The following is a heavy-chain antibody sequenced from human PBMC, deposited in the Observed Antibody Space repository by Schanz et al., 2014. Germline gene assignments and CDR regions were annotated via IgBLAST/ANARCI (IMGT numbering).Heavy chain of an antibody. V-gene: IGHV1-69*02. Sequence: QVQLVQSGAEVKKPGSSVKVSCKASGGTFSSYVVSWVRQAPGQGLEWMGRIIPILPLANYAQKFQGRVTITADIYTSTAYMELTSLRSEDTAVYYCAGAGRFRVEDAFDIWGQGTKISVSS. D-gene: IGHD2-15*01. CDR1: GGTFSSYV. J-gene: IGHJ3*02. CDR2: IIPILPLA. CDR3: AGAGRFRVEDAFDI.